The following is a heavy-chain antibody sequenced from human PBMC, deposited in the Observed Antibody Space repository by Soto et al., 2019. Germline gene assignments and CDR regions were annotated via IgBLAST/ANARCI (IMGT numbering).Heavy chain of an antibody. Sequence: PGGSLRLSCAASGFTFSSYGMHWVRQAPGKGLEWVAVIWYDGSNKYYADSVKGRFTISRDNSKNTLYLQMNSLRAEDTAVYYCARDGDYYDSSGSSGFDYWGQGTLVTVSS. D-gene: IGHD3-22*01. CDR3: ARDGDYYDSSGSSGFDY. J-gene: IGHJ4*02. CDR1: GFTFSSYG. CDR2: IWYDGSNK. V-gene: IGHV3-33*01.